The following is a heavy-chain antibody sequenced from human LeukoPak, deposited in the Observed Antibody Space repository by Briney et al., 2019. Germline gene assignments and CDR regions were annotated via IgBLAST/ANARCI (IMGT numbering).Heavy chain of an antibody. J-gene: IGHJ4*02. CDR3: AGSITGARAPGTFAH. CDR1: GGSISSYY. V-gene: IGHV4-59*01. CDR2: IYYSGST. D-gene: IGHD1-14*01. Sequence: SETLSLTCTVSGGSISSYYWSWIRQPPGKGLEWIGYIYYSGSTNYNPSLKSRVTISVDTSKNQFSLKLSPVTAADTAVYYCAGSITGARAPGTFAHRGQGTLVTVSS.